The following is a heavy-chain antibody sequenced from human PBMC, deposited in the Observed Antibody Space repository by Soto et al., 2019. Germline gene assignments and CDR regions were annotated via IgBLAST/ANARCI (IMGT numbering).Heavy chain of an antibody. D-gene: IGHD4-17*01. J-gene: IGHJ4*02. V-gene: IGHV1-24*01. CDR1: GYTKNELS. Sequence: GAPAKGSCKDSGYTKNELSMHWVRQEKEKGLEGVGGFDPEDGDTIYAQQFQGRVPMPADPSTATAYMELSSLRSEATAVYSCATEESVATIRSYGDYSQYYFDYWGQGTLVTVSS. CDR3: ATEESVATIRSYGDYSQYYFDY. CDR2: FDPEDGDT.